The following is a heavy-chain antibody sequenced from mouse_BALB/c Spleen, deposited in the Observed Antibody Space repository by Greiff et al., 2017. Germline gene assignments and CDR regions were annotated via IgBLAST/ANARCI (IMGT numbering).Heavy chain of an antibody. CDR3: ARSYGNYFDY. V-gene: IGHV5-12-2*01. D-gene: IGHD2-10*02. J-gene: IGHJ2*01. CDR2: ISNGGGST. Sequence: EVKLMESGGGLVQPGGSLKLSCAASGFTFSSYTMSWVRQTPEKRLEWVAYISNGGGSTYYPDTVKGRFTISRDNAKNTLYLQMSSLKSEDTAMYYCARSYGNYFDYWGQGTTLTVSS. CDR1: GFTFSSYT.